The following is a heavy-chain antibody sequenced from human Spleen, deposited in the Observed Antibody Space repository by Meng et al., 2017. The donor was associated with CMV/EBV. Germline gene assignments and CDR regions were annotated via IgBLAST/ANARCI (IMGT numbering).Heavy chain of an antibody. CDR2: TSYDGSGQ. Sequence: GGSLRLSCRASGFSFSSHAMHWVRQAPAKGLEWVAATSYDGSGQHYADSVKGRFTISRDNSKNTLTLQMNSLRAEDTAVYYCARIGGVSYGKYVGGWFDPWGQGTRVTVSS. J-gene: IGHJ5*02. CDR1: GFSFSSHA. V-gene: IGHV3-30*04. CDR3: ARIGGVSYGKYVGGWFDP. D-gene: IGHD4-17*01.